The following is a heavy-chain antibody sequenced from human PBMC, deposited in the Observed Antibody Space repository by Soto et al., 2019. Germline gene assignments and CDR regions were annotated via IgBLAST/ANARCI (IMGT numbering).Heavy chain of an antibody. CDR1: GFNVSHNY. CDR3: ARDPGHGLEV. Sequence: EVQLVESGGGLIQPGGSLRISCAASGFNVSHNYMSWVRQPPGKGLEWVAIMLSGGRTYYADSVKGRFTISRDNSKNTLYFQMHSLRAEDTAVYYCARDPGHGLEVWGQGTTVIDSS. CDR2: MLSGGRT. D-gene: IGHD1-1*01. J-gene: IGHJ6*02. V-gene: IGHV3-53*01.